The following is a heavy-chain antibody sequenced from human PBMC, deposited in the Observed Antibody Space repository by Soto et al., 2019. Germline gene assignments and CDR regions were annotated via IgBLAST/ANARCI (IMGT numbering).Heavy chain of an antibody. Sequence: QVQLVQSGAEVKKPGSSVKVYCKASGGTFSSYSINWVRQAPGQGLEWMGEIIPIFVPANYAQKFQGRVTITADESTSTAYMELSSLRSEDTAVYYCARDGGRHSGGIDYWCQGTLVTVSS. V-gene: IGHV1-69*01. CDR3: ARDGGRHSGGIDY. CDR2: IIPIFVPA. D-gene: IGHD1-26*01. CDR1: GGTFSSYS. J-gene: IGHJ4*02.